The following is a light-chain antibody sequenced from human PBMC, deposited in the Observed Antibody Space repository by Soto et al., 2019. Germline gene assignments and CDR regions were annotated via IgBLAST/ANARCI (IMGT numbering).Light chain of an antibody. J-gene: IGLJ2*01. V-gene: IGLV1-40*01. CDR3: QSYDHSLSGPVV. CDR1: RSNIGAGYD. Sequence: QSVLTQPPSVSGAPGQRVTISCTGSRSNIGAGYDVHWYQQLPGTAPKLLIYNNRNRPSGVPDRFSGSKSGTSASLAITGLQADDEADYYCQSYDHSLSGPVVFGGGTKLTVL. CDR2: NNR.